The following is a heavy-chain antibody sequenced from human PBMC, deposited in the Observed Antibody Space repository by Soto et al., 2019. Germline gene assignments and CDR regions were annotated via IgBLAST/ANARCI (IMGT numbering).Heavy chain of an antibody. V-gene: IGHV1-18*01. CDR3: AGGGTPIDY. CDR2: ISAYNGNT. D-gene: IGHD3-16*01. CDR1: GYTFTNFG. J-gene: IGHJ4*02. Sequence: QVQLVQSGAEVKKPGASVKVSCKASGYTFTNFGITWVRQAPGQGREWMGWISAYNGNTNHAQNFQGRVTMTTDTSPSTAYLELRSLRSDDTAVYYCAGGGTPIDYWGQGTLVTVSS.